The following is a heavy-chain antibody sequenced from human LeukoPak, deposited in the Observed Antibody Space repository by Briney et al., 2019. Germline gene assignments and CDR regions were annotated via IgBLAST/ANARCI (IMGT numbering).Heavy chain of an antibody. V-gene: IGHV3-23*01. J-gene: IGHJ4*02. CDR3: AKSTSNVVFDY. Sequence: GGSLRLSCAASGFTFSSYSMNWVRQAPGKGLEWVSAISGSGGSTYYADSVKGRFTISRDNSKNTLYLQMNSLRAEDTAVYYCAKSTSNVVFDYWGQGTLVTVSS. CDR1: GFTFSSYS. CDR2: ISGSGGST.